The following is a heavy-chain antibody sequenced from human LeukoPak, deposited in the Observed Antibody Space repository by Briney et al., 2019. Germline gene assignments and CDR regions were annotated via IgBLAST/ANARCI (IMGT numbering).Heavy chain of an antibody. D-gene: IGHD6-19*01. CDR3: ARDKWGWLVMYYYYYGMDV. CDR1: GFTFTRYS. Sequence: PGGSLRLSCAASGFTFTRYSMTWVRQAPGKGLEWVSYISSSSSTIHYADSVKGRFTISRDNTKNSLYLQMNSLRAEDTAVYYCARDKWGWLVMYYYYYGMDVWGQGTTVTVSS. V-gene: IGHV3-48*04. J-gene: IGHJ6*02. CDR2: ISSSSSTI.